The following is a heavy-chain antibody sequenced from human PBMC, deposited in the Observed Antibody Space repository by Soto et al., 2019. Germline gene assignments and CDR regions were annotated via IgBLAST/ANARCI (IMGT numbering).Heavy chain of an antibody. J-gene: IGHJ4*02. CDR3: SRADYYDSSGFYYDC. D-gene: IGHD3-22*01. V-gene: IGHV1-46*01. CDR1: GYIFTNHY. CDR2: INPSGGST. Sequence: QVQLVQSGAEVKKPGASVKVSCKASGYIFTNHYIHWVRQAPGQGLEWMGIINPSGGSTNYLQTFQVRITMTRDTATSTVYMELSSLRSEDTAVYFCSRADYYDSSGFYYDCWGQGSLVTVSS.